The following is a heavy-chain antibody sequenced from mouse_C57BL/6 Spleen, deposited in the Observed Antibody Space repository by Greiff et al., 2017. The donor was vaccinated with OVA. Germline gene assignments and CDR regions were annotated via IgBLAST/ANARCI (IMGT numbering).Heavy chain of an antibody. D-gene: IGHD1-1*01. J-gene: IGHJ3*01. Sequence: VQLQQSGPELVTPGASVKIPCKASGYTFTDYNMDWVKQSHGKSLEWIGDINPNNGGNIYNQKFKGKATLTVDKSSSTAYIELRSLTSEDTAVYYWARTRYYGSKAWFAYWGQGTLVTVSA. CDR1: GYTFTDYN. CDR2: INPNNGGN. V-gene: IGHV1-18*01. CDR3: ARTRYYGSKAWFAY.